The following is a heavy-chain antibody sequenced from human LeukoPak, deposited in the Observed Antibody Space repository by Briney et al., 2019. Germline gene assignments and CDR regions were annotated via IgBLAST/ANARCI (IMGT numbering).Heavy chain of an antibody. CDR3: ANAGFCSSTTCYNPFDH. Sequence: PGGSLRLSCAASGFTFSSYAMSWVRQAPGKGLEWVLGITDSGFTTFYANSVKGRFSISRDNSKNTLYLQMNSLRAQDTAVYYCANAGFCSSTTCYNPFDHWGQGTLVTVSS. D-gene: IGHD2-2*02. CDR1: GFTFSSYA. J-gene: IGHJ4*02. CDR2: ITDSGFTT. V-gene: IGHV3-23*01.